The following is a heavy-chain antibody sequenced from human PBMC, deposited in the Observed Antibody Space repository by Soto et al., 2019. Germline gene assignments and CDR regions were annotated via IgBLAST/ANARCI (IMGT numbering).Heavy chain of an antibody. CDR3: AQGCSGAYCFFLVN. Sequence: QVQLVESGGGVVQPGRSLRLSCAASGFTFNNYAMHWVRQAPGKGLEWVAIISNDGSDQTYVHSVKGRFTISRDNSKNTVYLQMNSLRPDATAVYFCAQGCSGAYCFFLVNWGQGTLVTVSS. CDR1: GFTFNNYA. J-gene: IGHJ4*02. V-gene: IGHV3-30*03. CDR2: ISNDGSDQ. D-gene: IGHD5-12*01.